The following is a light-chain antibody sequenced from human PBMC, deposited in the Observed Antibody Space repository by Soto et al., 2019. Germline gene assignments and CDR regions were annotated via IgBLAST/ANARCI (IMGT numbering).Light chain of an antibody. CDR1: QSISTW. V-gene: IGKV1-5*01. J-gene: IGKJ2*02. Sequence: DIQMTQSPSTLSACVGDRVTITCRASQSISTWLAWYQQKPGKAPNLLIYDASTLESGVPSRFSGSGSGTDFALTISSLQPDDFGTYYCLQCNSYACTFGQGTKLEIK. CDR2: DAS. CDR3: LQCNSYACT.